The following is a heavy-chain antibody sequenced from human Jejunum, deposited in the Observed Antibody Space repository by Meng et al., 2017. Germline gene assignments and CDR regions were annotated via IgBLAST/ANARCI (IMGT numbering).Heavy chain of an antibody. CDR1: GFTLSNYW. CDR2: IYTTT. CDR3: VRGASGYGNFDS. J-gene: IGHJ4*02. D-gene: IGHD5-12*01. V-gene: IGHV3-74*01. Sequence: GGSLRLSCAASGFTLSNYWMHWVRQAPGQGLVWVARIYTTTTYADSVKGRFTISRDTEKNTLFLQMNSLRAEDTAVYYCVRGASGYGNFDSWGQGTLVTVSS.